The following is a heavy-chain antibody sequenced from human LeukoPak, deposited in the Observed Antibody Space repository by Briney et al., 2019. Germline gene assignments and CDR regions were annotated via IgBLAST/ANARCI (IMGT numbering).Heavy chain of an antibody. V-gene: IGHV4-34*01. CDR1: GGSFSGYY. D-gene: IGHD2-8*01. Sequence: SETLSLTCAVYGGSFSGYYWSWIRQPPGKGLEWIGEINHSGSTNYNPSLKSRVTISVDTSKNQFSLKLSSVTAADTAVYYCVLAPNSNWFDFWGQGTLVTVSS. CDR2: INHSGST. J-gene: IGHJ4*02. CDR3: VLAPNSNWFDF.